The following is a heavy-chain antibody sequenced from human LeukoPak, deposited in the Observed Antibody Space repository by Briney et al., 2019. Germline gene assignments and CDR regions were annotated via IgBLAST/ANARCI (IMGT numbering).Heavy chain of an antibody. D-gene: IGHD3-10*01. Sequence: ASQTLSLTCTVSGGSISSGDYYWSWIRQPPGKGLEWIGYIYYSGSTYYNPSLKSRVTISVDMSKNQFSLKLSSVTAADTAVYYCARERFGGAFPENWFGPWGQGTLVTVSS. CDR2: IYYSGST. V-gene: IGHV4-30-4*01. CDR1: GGSISSGDYY. J-gene: IGHJ5*02. CDR3: ARERFGGAFPENWFGP.